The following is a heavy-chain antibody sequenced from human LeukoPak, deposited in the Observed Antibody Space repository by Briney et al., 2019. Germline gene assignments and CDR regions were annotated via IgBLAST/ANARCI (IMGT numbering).Heavy chain of an antibody. V-gene: IGHV3-33*01. CDR1: GFTFSSYG. J-gene: IGHJ6*02. D-gene: IGHD6-19*01. CDR3: ARDIMGYSSGWYGYYYGMDV. Sequence: PGGSLRLSCAASGFTFSSYGMHWVRQAPGKGLEWVAVIWYDGSNKYYADFVKGRFTISRDNSKNTLYLQMNSLRAEDTAVYYCARDIMGYSSGWYGYYYGMDVWGQGTTVTVSS. CDR2: IWYDGSNK.